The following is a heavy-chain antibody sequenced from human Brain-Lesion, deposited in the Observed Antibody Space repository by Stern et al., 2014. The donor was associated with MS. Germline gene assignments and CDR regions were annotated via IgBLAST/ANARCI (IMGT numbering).Heavy chain of an antibody. Sequence: VQLLESSPGLVKPSQTLPLTCTVSGGSLNSGGYYWSWIRQYPGKGLEWIGYIYYTGSAYYDPSLKSRLSMSIDTSKNQFSLNLNSVTAADTAVYYCARGARYSDSSGYYFYFDYWGQGTLVTVSS. CDR1: GGSLNSGGYY. J-gene: IGHJ4*02. D-gene: IGHD3-22*01. V-gene: IGHV4-31*03. CDR2: IYYTGSA. CDR3: ARGARYSDSSGYYFYFDY.